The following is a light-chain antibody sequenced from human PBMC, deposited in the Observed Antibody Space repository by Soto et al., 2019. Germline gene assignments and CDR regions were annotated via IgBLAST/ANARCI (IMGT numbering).Light chain of an antibody. Sequence: DIQMTQSPSSLSVSVGDRVTITCRASQTISTHLNWYQRKAGEAPKVLIYAASSLQSGVPSRFSGSGSGTDFTLTSSSLQPEDFATYYCQQSYSIPYTFGQGTTLEIK. CDR2: AAS. CDR1: QTISTH. CDR3: QQSYSIPYT. V-gene: IGKV1-39*01. J-gene: IGKJ2*01.